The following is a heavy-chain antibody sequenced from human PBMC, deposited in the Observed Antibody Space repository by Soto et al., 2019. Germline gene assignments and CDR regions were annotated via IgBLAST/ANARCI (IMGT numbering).Heavy chain of an antibody. V-gene: IGHV3-30*18. CDR2: ISYDGSNK. CDR3: AKEKGRHSSGWYDFAY. Sequence: QVQLVESGGGVVQPGRSLRLSCAASGFTFSSYCMHWVLPATGTGLEWVAVISYDGSNKYYADAVKGRFTISRDKSKTTLYLQMNSLRAEDTAVYYCAKEKGRHSSGWYDFAYWGQGTLVTVSS. D-gene: IGHD6-19*01. CDR1: GFTFSSYC. J-gene: IGHJ4*02.